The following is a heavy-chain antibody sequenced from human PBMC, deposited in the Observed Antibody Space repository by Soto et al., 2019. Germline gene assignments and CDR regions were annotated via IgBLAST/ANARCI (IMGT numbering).Heavy chain of an antibody. V-gene: IGHV3-23*01. Sequence: SGVSKTQGKGLEWVSAISGSGGSTYYADSVKGRFTISRDNSKNTLYLQMNSLRAEDTAVYYCAKAYIVVVAAAPDAFAIWGQGTMVPVS. J-gene: IGHJ3*02. CDR3: AKAYIVVVAAAPDAFAI. CDR2: ISGSGGST. D-gene: IGHD2-15*01.